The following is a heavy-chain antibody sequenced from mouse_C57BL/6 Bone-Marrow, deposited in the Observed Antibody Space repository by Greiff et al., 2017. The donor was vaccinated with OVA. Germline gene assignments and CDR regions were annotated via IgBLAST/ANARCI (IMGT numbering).Heavy chain of an antibody. D-gene: IGHD1-1*01. CDR3: HYYGSSSFDY. V-gene: IGHV1-64*01. CDR2: IHPNSGST. CDR1: GYTFTSYW. Sequence: QVQLKQPGAELVKPGASVKLSCKASGYTFTSYWMHWVKQRPGQGLEWIGMIHPNSGSTNYNEKFKSKATLTVDKSSSTAYMQLSSLTSEDSAVYYCHYYGSSSFDYWGQGTTLTVSS. J-gene: IGHJ2*01.